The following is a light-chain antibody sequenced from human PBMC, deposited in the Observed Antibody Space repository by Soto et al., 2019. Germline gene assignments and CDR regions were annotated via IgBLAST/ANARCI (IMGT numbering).Light chain of an antibody. J-gene: IGKJ4*01. CDR2: WAS. CDR3: QQYYSTPLT. Sequence: DIVMTQSPDSLAVSLGERATINCKSSQSVLYSSNNKNYLAWYQQKPGQPPKLLIYWASTRESWVPDRFSGSGSGTDFTLTISSLQAEDGAVYYCQQYYSTPLTFGGGTKVDIK. CDR1: QSVLYSSNNKNY. V-gene: IGKV4-1*01.